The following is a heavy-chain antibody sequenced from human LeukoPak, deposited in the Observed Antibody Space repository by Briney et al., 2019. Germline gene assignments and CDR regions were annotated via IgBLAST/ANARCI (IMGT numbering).Heavy chain of an antibody. CDR3: ARAYADEVNTFDY. D-gene: IGHD2/OR15-2a*01. V-gene: IGHV1-46*01. Sequence: ASVKVSCKASEYTFTGYYIHWVRQAPGQGLEWMGIINASGGSTSYAQKFQGRLTMTRDTSTRTVYMELSSLRSEDTAVYYCARAYADEVNTFDYWGQGTLVTVSS. J-gene: IGHJ4*02. CDR2: INASGGST. CDR1: EYTFTGYY.